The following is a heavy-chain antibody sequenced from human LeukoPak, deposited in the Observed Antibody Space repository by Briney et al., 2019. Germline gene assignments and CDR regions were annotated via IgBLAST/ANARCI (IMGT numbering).Heavy chain of an antibody. J-gene: IGHJ6*02. CDR2: ISGSGGKT. V-gene: IGHV3-21*01. Sequence: GGSLRLSCAASGFTFSSYSMNWVRQAPGKGLEWVSTISGSGGKTYYADSVKGRFTISRDNAKNSLYLQMNSLRAEDTAVYYCARDVYSSSWPNYYYGMDVWGQGTTVTVSS. CDR3: ARDVYSSSWPNYYYGMDV. CDR1: GFTFSSYS. D-gene: IGHD6-13*01.